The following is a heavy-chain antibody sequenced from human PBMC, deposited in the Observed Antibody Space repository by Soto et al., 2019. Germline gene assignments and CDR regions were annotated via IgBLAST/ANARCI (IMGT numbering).Heavy chain of an antibody. J-gene: IGHJ4*02. CDR2: ISGGGDAT. CDR1: GFTFNNFA. CDR3: EKNIHSSSGFDY. Sequence: GGSLRLSCAATGFTFNNFAMNWVRQGPGKGLEWVSGISGGGDATRYADSVKGRFTISRDNAESMVYLDMYSLIPDDTAIYYCEKNIHSSSGFDYWGQGTPVTV. V-gene: IGHV3-23*01. D-gene: IGHD6-6*01.